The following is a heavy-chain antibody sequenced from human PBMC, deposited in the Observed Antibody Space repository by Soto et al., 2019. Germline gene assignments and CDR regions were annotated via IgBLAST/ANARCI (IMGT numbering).Heavy chain of an antibody. CDR3: ARDGGDCTTGVCYYFDY. V-gene: IGHV3-33*01. J-gene: IGHJ4*02. CDR2: IWYDGSNK. CDR1: GFTFSSYG. Sequence: QVQLVESGGGVVQPGRSLRLSCAASGFTFSSYGMHWVSQAPGKGLEWVAGIWYDGSNKYYADSVKGRFTISRYKSKNTLYLQMNSLRAEDTAVYYCARDGGDCTTGVCYYFDYWGQGTLVTVSS. D-gene: IGHD2-8*01.